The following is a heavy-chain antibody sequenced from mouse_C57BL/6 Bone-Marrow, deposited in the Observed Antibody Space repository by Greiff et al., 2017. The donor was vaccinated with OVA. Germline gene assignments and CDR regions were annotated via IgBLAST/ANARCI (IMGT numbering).Heavy chain of an antibody. V-gene: IGHV1-81*01. CDR1: GYTFTSYG. Sequence: VQLQQSGAELARPGASVKLSCKASGYTFTSYGISWVKQRTGQGLEWIGEIYPRSGNTSYNEKFKGKATLTADKSSSTAYMELRSLTSEDTAVYFCAKRYYYGSSHAYWGQGTLVTVSA. CDR2: IYPRSGNT. CDR3: AKRYYYGSSHAY. D-gene: IGHD1-1*01. J-gene: IGHJ3*01.